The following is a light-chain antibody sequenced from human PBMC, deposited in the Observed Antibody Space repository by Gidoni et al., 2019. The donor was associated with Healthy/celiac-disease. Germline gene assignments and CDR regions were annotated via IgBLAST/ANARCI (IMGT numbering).Light chain of an antibody. J-gene: IGKJ3*01. CDR1: QSVSSN. CDR3: QQYNNWLVT. CDR2: GAS. V-gene: IGKV3-15*01. Sequence: EIVMTQSPATLSVSPGARATLSCRASQSVSSNLAWYQQKPGQAPRLLIYGASTRATGIPARFSGSGSGTEFTLTISSLQSEDFAVYYCQQYNNWLVTFGPGTKVDIK.